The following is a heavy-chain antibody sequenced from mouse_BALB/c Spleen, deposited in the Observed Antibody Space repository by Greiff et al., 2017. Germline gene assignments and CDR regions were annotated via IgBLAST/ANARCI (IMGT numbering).Heavy chain of an antibody. D-gene: IGHD2-2*01. CDR1: GYTFTSYD. CDR2: IYPGDGST. CDR3: ARSENYGYDWFAY. J-gene: IGHJ3*01. Sequence: QVQLQQSGPELVKPGVLVKISCKASGYTFTSYDINWVKQRPGQGLEWIGWIYPGDGSTKYNGKFKGKTTLTADKSSSTAYMQLSSLTSENSAVYFCARSENYGYDWFAYWGQGTLVTVSA. V-gene: IGHV1S56*01.